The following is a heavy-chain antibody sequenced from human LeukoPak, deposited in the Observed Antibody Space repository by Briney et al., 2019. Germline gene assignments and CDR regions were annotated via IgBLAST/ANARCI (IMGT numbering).Heavy chain of an antibody. J-gene: IGHJ4*02. CDR1: GGSFSGYY. V-gene: IGHV4-34*01. Sequence: SETLSLTCAVYGGSFSGYYWSWVRQPPGKGLEWIGEINHSGSTYYNPSLKSRVTISVDTSKNQFSLKLSSVTAADTAVYYCALKRAAAVDYWGQGTLVTVSS. CDR2: INHSGST. D-gene: IGHD6-13*01. CDR3: ALKRAAAVDY.